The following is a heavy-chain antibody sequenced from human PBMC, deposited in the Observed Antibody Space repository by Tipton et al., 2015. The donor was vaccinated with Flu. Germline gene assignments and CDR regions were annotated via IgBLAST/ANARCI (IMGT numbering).Heavy chain of an antibody. D-gene: IGHD3-10*01. J-gene: IGHJ4*02. CDR3: VRAIAASGSF. CDR1: GFTFSTYW. Sequence: SLRLSCAASGFTFSTYWMTWIRQAPGKGLERVAVIKPDGSETHYLGSVKGRFTLSRDNAKNSVSLQMSNLRVEDTAVYYCVRAIAASGSFWGQGTLVTVSS. V-gene: IGHV3-7*04. CDR2: IKPDGSET.